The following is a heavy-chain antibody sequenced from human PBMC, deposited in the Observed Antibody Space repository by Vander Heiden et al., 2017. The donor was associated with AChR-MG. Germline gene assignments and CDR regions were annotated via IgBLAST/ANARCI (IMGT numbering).Heavy chain of an antibody. V-gene: IGHV1-3*01. Sequence: QVQLVESGAEVKRPGASVKISCEASGYTFTHYAIHWVRQAPGRRLEWMGWINAGNGDTKYSQTFQGRVTITTDTSASTAYLELNSLRPEDTAVYYCASDFLLRCSSSSCRYYGMDVWGQGTTVTVSS. CDR1: GYTFTHYA. J-gene: IGHJ6*02. CDR3: ASDFLLRCSSSSCRYYGMDV. D-gene: IGHD2-2*01. CDR2: INAGNGDT.